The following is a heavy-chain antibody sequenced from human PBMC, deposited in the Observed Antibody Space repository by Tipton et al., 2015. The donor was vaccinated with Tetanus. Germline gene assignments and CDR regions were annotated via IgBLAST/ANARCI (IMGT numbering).Heavy chain of an antibody. CDR1: GYTFTNYD. Sequence: QLVQSGAEVKKPGASVKVSCKASGYTFTNYDINWVRQAPGQGLEWMGWMSPNSGNTGYAQKFQDRVTLTSDTSISTAYMELRSLRSDDTAVYYCARLVRQWLVPEDYWGQGTLVTVSS. CDR3: ARLVRQWLVPEDY. CDR2: MSPNSGNT. D-gene: IGHD6-19*01. V-gene: IGHV1-8*01. J-gene: IGHJ4*02.